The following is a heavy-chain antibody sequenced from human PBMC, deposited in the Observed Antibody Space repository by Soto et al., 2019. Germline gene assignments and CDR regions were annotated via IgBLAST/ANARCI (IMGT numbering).Heavy chain of an antibody. CDR2: ISSSGSTI. D-gene: IGHD2-2*01. CDR1: GFTFSDYY. CDR3: AVDIVVVPAAEEFDY. Sequence: GGSLRLSCAASGFTFSDYYMSWIRQAPGKGLEWVSYISSSGSTIYYADSVKGRFTISRDNAKNTLYLQMNSLRAEDTAVYYCAVDIVVVPAAEEFDYWGQGTLVTVSS. J-gene: IGHJ4*02. V-gene: IGHV3-11*01.